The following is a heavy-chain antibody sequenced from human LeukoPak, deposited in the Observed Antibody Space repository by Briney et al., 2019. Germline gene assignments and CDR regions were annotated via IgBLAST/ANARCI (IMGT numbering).Heavy chain of an antibody. V-gene: IGHV1-2*02. CDR3: ARDPHYYYDSSGYADY. CDR2: INPNSGGT. CDR1: GYTFTVYY. Sequence: ASVRVSCKASGYTFTVYYMHWVRQAPGQGLEWMGWINPNSGGTNYTQKFQGRVTMTRDTSISTAYMELSRLRSDDTAVYYCARDPHYYYDSSGYADYWGQGTLVTVSS. D-gene: IGHD3-22*01. J-gene: IGHJ4*02.